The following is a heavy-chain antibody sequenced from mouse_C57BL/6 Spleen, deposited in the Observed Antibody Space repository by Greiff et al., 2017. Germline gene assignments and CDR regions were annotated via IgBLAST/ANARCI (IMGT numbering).Heavy chain of an antibody. V-gene: IGHV1-42*01. D-gene: IGHD2-3*01. J-gene: IGHJ3*01. CDR3: ARSIYDGYYGFAY. Sequence: VQLKQSGPELVKPGASVKISCKASGYSFTGYYMNWVKQSPEKSLEWIGEINPSTGGTTYNQKFKAKATLTVDKSSSTAYMQLKSLTSEDSAVYYCARSIYDGYYGFAYWGKGTLVTVSA. CDR2: INPSTGGT. CDR1: GYSFTGYY.